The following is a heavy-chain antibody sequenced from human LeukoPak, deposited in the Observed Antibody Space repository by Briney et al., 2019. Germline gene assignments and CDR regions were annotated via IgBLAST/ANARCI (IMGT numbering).Heavy chain of an antibody. Sequence: PGGSLRLSCAASGFTFDDYGMNWVRQAPGKGLEWVSVINWNGGSTGYADSVKGRFTISRDNAKNSLYLQMNSLRAEDTASYYCAREHYNYYVDVWGKGTTVTVSS. CDR1: GFTFDDYG. V-gene: IGHV3-20*04. J-gene: IGHJ6*03. CDR3: AREHYNYYVDV. CDR2: INWNGGST.